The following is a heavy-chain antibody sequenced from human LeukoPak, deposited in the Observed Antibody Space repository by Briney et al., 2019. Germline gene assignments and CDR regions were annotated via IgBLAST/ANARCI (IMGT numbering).Heavy chain of an antibody. CDR3: ALTPALYYYYMDV. CDR2: INTNTGNP. V-gene: IGHV7-4-1*02. J-gene: IGHJ6*03. CDR1: GYTFTSYA. Sequence: ASAKVSCKASGYTFTSYAMNWVRQAPGQGLEWMGWINTNTGNPTYAQGFTGRFVFSLDTSVSTAYLQISSLKAEDTAVYYCALTPALYYYYMDVWGKGTTVTVSS.